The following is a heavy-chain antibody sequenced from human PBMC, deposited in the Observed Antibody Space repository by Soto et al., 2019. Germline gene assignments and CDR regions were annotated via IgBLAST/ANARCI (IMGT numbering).Heavy chain of an antibody. CDR2: IYPGDSDT. CDR1: GYSFTSYL. J-gene: IGHJ5*02. CDR3: ARSVEPVPHGWFDP. Sequence: GESLKISCKGSGYSFTSYLIGWVRQMPGKGLEWMGIIYPGDSDTRYSPSFQGQVTISADKSISNAYLQWSSLKASDTAMYYCARSVEPVPHGWFDPCGQGTLVPVSS. V-gene: IGHV5-51*01. D-gene: IGHD1-1*01.